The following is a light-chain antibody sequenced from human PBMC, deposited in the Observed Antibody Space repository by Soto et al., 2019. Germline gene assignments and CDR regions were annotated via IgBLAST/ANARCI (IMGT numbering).Light chain of an antibody. CDR1: QSVSSN. CDR3: QQRSNRPIT. CDR2: DAS. Sequence: VMTQSPATLSVSPGEGATLSCRASQSVSSNLAWYQQRPGQAPRLLFYDASTRATGIPARLNGSGSGTDFTPTISILEAEDVAVYYCQQRSNRPITFGQGTRLEN. V-gene: IGKV3-11*01. J-gene: IGKJ5*01.